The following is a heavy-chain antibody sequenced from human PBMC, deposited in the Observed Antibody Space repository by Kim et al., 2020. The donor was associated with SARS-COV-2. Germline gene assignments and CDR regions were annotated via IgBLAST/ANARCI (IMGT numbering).Heavy chain of an antibody. CDR1: GGSISSYY. CDR3: ARDGIEAAAGFDY. Sequence: SETLSLTCTVSGGSISSYYWSWIRQPPGKGLEWIGYIYYSGSTNYNPSLKSRVTISVDTSKNQFSLKLSSVTAADTAVYYCARDGIEAAAGFDYWGQGTLVTVSS. V-gene: IGHV4-59*13. D-gene: IGHD6-13*01. J-gene: IGHJ4*02. CDR2: IYYSGST.